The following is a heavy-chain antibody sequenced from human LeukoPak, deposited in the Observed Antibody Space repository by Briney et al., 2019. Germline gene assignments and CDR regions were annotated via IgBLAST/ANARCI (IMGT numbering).Heavy chain of an antibody. V-gene: IGHV4-39*07. CDR2: IYYSGST. CDR1: GGSISSSSYY. D-gene: IGHD1-26*01. CDR3: ARDHSGSYFDY. J-gene: IGHJ4*02. Sequence: PSETLSLTCTVSGGSISSSSYYWGWIRQPPGKGLEWIGSIYYSGSTYYNPSLKSRVTISVDTSKNQFSLKLSSVTAADTAVYYCARDHSGSYFDYWGQGTLVTVSS.